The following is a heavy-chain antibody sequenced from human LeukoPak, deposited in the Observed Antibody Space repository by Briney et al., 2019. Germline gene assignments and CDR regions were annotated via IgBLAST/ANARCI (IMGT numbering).Heavy chain of an antibody. J-gene: IGHJ4*02. Sequence: ASVKLSCKASGYTLTGYYMHWVRQAPGQGLEWMGRINPNSGGTNYAQKFQGRVTMTRDTSITTAYMELSRLRSDDTAVYYCARHPLGYCSSTSCYAWENWGQGTLVTVSS. CDR3: ARHPLGYCSSTSCYAWEN. V-gene: IGHV1-2*06. CDR2: INPNSGGT. CDR1: GYTLTGYY. D-gene: IGHD2-2*01.